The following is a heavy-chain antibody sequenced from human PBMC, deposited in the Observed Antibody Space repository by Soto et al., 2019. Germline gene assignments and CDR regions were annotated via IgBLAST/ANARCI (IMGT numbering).Heavy chain of an antibody. Sequence: GASVKVSCKASGYTFTSYGISWVRQAPGQGLEWMGWISAFNGNTNYAQKLQGRVTMTTDTSTSTAYMELRSLRSDDTAVYYCARDSGGYDYSYYFDYWGQGTLVSGSS. CDR2: ISAFNGNT. V-gene: IGHV1-18*01. CDR1: GYTFTSYG. J-gene: IGHJ4*02. CDR3: ARDSGGYDYSYYFDY. D-gene: IGHD5-12*01.